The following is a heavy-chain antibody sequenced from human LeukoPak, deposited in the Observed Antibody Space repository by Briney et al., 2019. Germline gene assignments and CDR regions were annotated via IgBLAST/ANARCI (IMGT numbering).Heavy chain of an antibody. CDR2: IYGNGGTT. Sequence: PGGSLRLSCVGSGFTFRSHAMSWVRQAPEKGLEFVSGIYGNGGTTYYADSVKGRFSISRDNSKNTLYLQMSSLRAEDTAVYYCVKDRIAAAGIFDYWGQGTLVTVSS. V-gene: IGHV3-64D*06. J-gene: IGHJ4*02. CDR1: GFTFRSHA. D-gene: IGHD6-13*01. CDR3: VKDRIAAAGIFDY.